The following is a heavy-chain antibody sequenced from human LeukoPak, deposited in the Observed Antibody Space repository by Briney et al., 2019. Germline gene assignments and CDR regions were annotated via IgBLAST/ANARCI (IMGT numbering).Heavy chain of an antibody. CDR3: AREYGGGGYSGYDIYYFDY. D-gene: IGHD5-12*01. CDR2: IIPILGIA. V-gene: IGHV1-69*04. CDR1: GGTFSSYA. J-gene: IGHJ4*02. Sequence: SVKVSCKASGGTFSSYAISWVRQAPGQGLEWMGRIIPILGIANYAQKFQGRVTITADTSTSTAYMELRSLRSDDTAVYYCAREYGGGGYSGYDIYYFDYWGQGTLVTVSS.